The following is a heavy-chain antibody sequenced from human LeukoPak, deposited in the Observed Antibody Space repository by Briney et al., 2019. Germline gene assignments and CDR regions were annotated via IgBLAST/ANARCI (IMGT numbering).Heavy chain of an antibody. V-gene: IGHV3-9*01. CDR3: ARDIAGYYGMDV. CDR2: ISWNSGSI. J-gene: IGHJ6*02. D-gene: IGHD6-13*01. CDR1: GFTFDDYA. Sequence: GGSLRLSCAASGFTFDDYAMHWVRQAPGKGLEWVSGISWNSGSIGYADSVKGRFTISRDNAKNSLYLQMNSLRAEDTAVYYCARDIAGYYGMDVWGQGTTVTVSS.